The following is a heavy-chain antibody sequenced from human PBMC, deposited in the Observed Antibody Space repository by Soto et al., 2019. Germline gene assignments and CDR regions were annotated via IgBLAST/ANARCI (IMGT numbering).Heavy chain of an antibody. V-gene: IGHV1-46*03. CDR2: INPSGGST. J-gene: IGHJ3*02. Sequence: QVQLVQSGAEVKKPGASVKVSCKASGYTFTSYYMHWVRQAPGQGLEWMGIINPSGGSTSYAQKFQGRVTMTRDTSTSTVYMELSSLRSEDTVVYYCARDPLVRGAFDIWGQGTMVTVSS. CDR3: ARDPLVRGAFDI. D-gene: IGHD6-13*01. CDR1: GYTFTSYY.